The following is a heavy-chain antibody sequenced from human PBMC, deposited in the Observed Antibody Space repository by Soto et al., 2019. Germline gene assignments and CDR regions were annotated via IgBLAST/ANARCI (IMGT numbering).Heavy chain of an antibody. J-gene: IGHJ3*02. CDR1: GGSISSGDYY. Sequence: QVQLQESGPGLVKPSQTLSLPCTVSGGSISSGDYYWSWIRQPPGKGLECIGYIYYSGSTYYNPSLERRVTISVDTSKNQLSLKLSSVTAADTDVYYCARTHIVVVTAIRDDAFDIWGQGTMVTVSS. V-gene: IGHV4-30-4*01. D-gene: IGHD2-21*02. CDR2: IYYSGST. CDR3: ARTHIVVVTAIRDDAFDI.